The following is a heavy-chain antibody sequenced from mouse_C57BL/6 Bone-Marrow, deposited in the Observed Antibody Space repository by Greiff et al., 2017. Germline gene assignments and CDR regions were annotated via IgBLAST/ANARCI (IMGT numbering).Heavy chain of an antibody. CDR3: ARSKGVGWYFDY. J-gene: IGHJ2*01. CDR1: GYTFTSYW. V-gene: IGHV1-69*01. CDR2: IDPSDSYT. D-gene: IGHD1-1*02. Sequence: QVQLQQPGAELVMPGASVKLSCKASGYTFTSYWMHWVKQRPGQGLEWIGEIDPSDSYTNYNQKFKGKSTLTVDKSSSTAYMQLSSLTSEDSAVYYCARSKGVGWYFDYWGQGTTLTVSS.